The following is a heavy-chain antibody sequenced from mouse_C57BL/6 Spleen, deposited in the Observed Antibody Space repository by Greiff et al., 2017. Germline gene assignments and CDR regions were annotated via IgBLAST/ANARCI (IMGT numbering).Heavy chain of an antibody. V-gene: IGHV1-76*01. J-gene: IGHJ2*01. Sequence: QVQLKQSGAELVRPGASVKLSCKASGYTFTDYYINWVKQRPGQGLEWIARIYPGSGNTYYNEKFKGKATLTAEKSSSTAYMQLSSLTSEDSAVYFCARQGLYDYDGHYFDYWGQGTTLTVSS. CDR2: IYPGSGNT. CDR3: ARQGLYDYDGHYFDY. CDR1: GYTFTDYY. D-gene: IGHD2-4*01.